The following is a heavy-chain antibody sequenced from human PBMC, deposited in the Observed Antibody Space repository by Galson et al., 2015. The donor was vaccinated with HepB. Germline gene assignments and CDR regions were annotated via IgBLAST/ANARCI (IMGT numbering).Heavy chain of an antibody. Sequence: SLRLSCAASGFTFSFYAMSWVRQAPGKGLEWVSGISDSGRNANYADSVKGRFTTSRDNSKNTLYLQMNSLRAEDTAVYYCAKDVRGGGSGWPDDHWGQGTLVTVSS. J-gene: IGHJ5*02. V-gene: IGHV3-23*01. CDR3: AKDVRGGGSGWPDDH. CDR1: GFTFSFYA. D-gene: IGHD6-19*01. CDR2: ISDSGRNA.